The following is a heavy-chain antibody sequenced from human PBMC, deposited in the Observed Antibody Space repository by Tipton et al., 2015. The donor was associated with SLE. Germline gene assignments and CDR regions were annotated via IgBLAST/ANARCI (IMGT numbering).Heavy chain of an antibody. J-gene: IGHJ5*02. CDR3: ARDRRYYDSSGSPAS. CDR2: INPSGYST. Sequence: QSGPEVKKPGASVKVSCTASGYTFTSYFLHWVRQAPGQGLEWMGIINPSGYSTSYAQNFQGRVTMTSDTSTSTVYMELSSLTSEDTAVYYCARDRRYYDSSGSPASWGQGTLVTVSS. CDR1: GYTFTSYF. D-gene: IGHD3-22*01. V-gene: IGHV1-46*01.